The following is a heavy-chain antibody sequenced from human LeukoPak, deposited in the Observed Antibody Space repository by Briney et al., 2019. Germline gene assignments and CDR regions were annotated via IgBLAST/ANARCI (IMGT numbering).Heavy chain of an antibody. V-gene: IGHV3-23*01. CDR1: GFTFSNYA. CDR3: AKWGDYDVLTGYYVSDY. J-gene: IGHJ4*02. CDR2: ITGSGGNT. Sequence: GGSLRLSRAASGFTFSNYAMSWVRQAPGMGLEWVSAITGSGGNTYYADSVKGRFTISRDNSKNTVFLQMNSLRAEDTAVYYCAKWGDYDVLTGYYVSDYWGQGTLVTVSS. D-gene: IGHD3-9*01.